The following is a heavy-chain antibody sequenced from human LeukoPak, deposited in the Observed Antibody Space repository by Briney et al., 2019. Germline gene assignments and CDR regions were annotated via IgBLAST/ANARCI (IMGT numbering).Heavy chain of an antibody. CDR3: ARVGGVVIASLYY. Sequence: GGSLRLSCAASGFTFSSYSVNWVRQAPGKGLEWVSSISSSSSYIYYADSVKGRFTISRDNAKNSLYLQMNSLRAEDTAVYYCARVGGVVIASLYYWGQGNLVHVSS. CDR1: GFTFSSYS. D-gene: IGHD3-3*01. J-gene: IGHJ4*02. V-gene: IGHV3-21*01. CDR2: ISSSSSYI.